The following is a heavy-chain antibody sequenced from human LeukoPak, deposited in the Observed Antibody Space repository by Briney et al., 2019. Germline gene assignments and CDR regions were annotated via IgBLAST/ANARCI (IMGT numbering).Heavy chain of an antibody. V-gene: IGHV4-61*02. CDR3: ARDPVFWGDWYFDL. D-gene: IGHD3-16*01. J-gene: IGHJ2*01. CDR1: GGSISSGSYY. Sequence: PSETLSLTCTVSGGSISSGSYYWSWIRQPAGKGLEWIGRIYTSGSTNYNPSLKSRVSISVDTSKNQFSLKLSSVTAADKAVYYCARDPVFWGDWYFDLWGRGTLVTVSS. CDR2: IYTSGST.